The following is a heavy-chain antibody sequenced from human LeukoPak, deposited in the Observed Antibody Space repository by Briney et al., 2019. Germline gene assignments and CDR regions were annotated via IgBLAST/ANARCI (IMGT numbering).Heavy chain of an antibody. CDR3: ARSGDYGDYTAY. CDR2: ISTSSRNI. CDR1: GFTFSSYN. Sequence: GGSLRLSCAASGFTFSSYNMNWVRQAPGKGLEWVSYISTSSRNIQSADSVKGRFTISRDNAKNSVYLQMNSLRDEDTAVYYCARSGDYGDYTAYRGQGTLVTVSS. D-gene: IGHD4-17*01. V-gene: IGHV3-48*02. J-gene: IGHJ4*02.